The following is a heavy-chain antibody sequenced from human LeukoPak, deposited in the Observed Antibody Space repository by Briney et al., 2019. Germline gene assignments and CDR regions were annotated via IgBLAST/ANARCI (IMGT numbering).Heavy chain of an antibody. CDR2: INSDGSST. J-gene: IGHJ4*02. D-gene: IGHD3-10*01. Sequence: GGSLRLSCAASGFTLSSYWMHWVRQAPGKGLVWVSRINSDGSSTNYADSVKGRFTISGDNAKNTLYLQMSSLRAEDTAVYYCARDYYTSGSPNDYWGQGTLVTVSS. CDR1: GFTLSSYW. V-gene: IGHV3-74*01. CDR3: ARDYYTSGSPNDY.